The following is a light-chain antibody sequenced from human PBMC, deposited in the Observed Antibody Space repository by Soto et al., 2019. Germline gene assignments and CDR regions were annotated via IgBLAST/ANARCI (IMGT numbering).Light chain of an antibody. CDR3: QQYGRSLPWT. Sequence: EIVLTQSPATLSLSPGERATLSCRASQSVSSNLAWYQQKPGQAPRLLIYGVSSRATGIPDRFSGSGSGTAFTLPISSLEPADFAVFYCQQYGRSLPWTFGQGTKVDIK. CDR2: GVS. CDR1: QSVSSN. V-gene: IGKV3-20*01. J-gene: IGKJ1*01.